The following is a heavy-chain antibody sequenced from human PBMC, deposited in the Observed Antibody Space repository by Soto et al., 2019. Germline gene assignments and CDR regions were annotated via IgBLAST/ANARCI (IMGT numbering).Heavy chain of an antibody. CDR1: GGSISSGGYS. Sequence: QLQLQESGSGLVKPSQTLSLTCAVSGGSISSGGYSWSWIRQPPGKGLEWIGYIYHSGSTYYNPSLKSRVNTSVDRSKNQFSPKLSSVTAAETAVYYCAAGGGLPRYSWGQGTLVTVSS. CDR3: AAGGGLPRYS. V-gene: IGHV4-30-2*01. CDR2: IYHSGST. D-gene: IGHD5-12*01. J-gene: IGHJ4*02.